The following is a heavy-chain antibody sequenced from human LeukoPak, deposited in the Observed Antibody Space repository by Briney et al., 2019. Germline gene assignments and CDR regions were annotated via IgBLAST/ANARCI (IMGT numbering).Heavy chain of an antibody. J-gene: IGHJ4*02. V-gene: IGHV4-30-4*01. CDR3: AREASDDSSQTVVYYFDY. D-gene: IGHD3-22*01. CDR2: IYYSGST. CDR1: GGSISSGDYY. Sequence: PSETLSLTCTVSGGSISSGDYYWSWIRQPPGKGLEWIGYIYYSGSTYYNPSLKSRVTISVDTSKNQFSLKLSSVTAADTAVYYCAREASDDSSQTVVYYFDYWDQGTLVTVSS.